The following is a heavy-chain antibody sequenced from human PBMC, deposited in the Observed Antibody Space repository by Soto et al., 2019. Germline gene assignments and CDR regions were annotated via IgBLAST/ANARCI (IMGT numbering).Heavy chain of an antibody. CDR2: LYYSGST. D-gene: IGHD3-10*01. J-gene: IGHJ4*02. CDR1: GGSISSSSYY. Sequence: QLQLQESGPGLVKPSETLSLTCTVSGGSISSSSYYWGWIRQPPGKGLEWIGSLYYSGSTYYNPSLKSRVTISVDTSKIQFSLKLSSVTAADTAVYYCARPTSGSYGSGEPYFDYWGQGTLVNVSS. CDR3: ARPTSGSYGSGEPYFDY. V-gene: IGHV4-39*01.